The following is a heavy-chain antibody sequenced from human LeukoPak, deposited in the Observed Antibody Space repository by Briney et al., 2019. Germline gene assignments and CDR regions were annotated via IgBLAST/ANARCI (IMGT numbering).Heavy chain of an antibody. V-gene: IGHV3-43*01. CDR3: AKELDTMFFDY. D-gene: IGHD3-10*02. Sequence: GGSLRLSCATSGFNFDRYTIHWVRQAPGKGLEWVSLAGWAGGTTFYSDSVRGRFTISRDSGRKSVYLQMNSLTTDDTAFYYCAKELDTMFFDYWGQGALVTVSS. CDR1: GFNFDRYT. CDR2: AGWAGGTT. J-gene: IGHJ4*02.